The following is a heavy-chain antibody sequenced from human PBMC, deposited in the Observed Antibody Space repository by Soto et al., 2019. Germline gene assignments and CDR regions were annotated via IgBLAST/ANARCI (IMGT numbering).Heavy chain of an antibody. D-gene: IGHD3-22*01. CDR1: GFTFSSYA. V-gene: IGHV3-23*01. J-gene: IGHJ5*02. CDR2: ISGSGGST. Sequence: GGSLRLSCAASGFTFSSYAMSWVHQAPGKGLEWVSAISGSGGSTYYADSVKGRFTISRDNSKNTLYLQMNSLRAEDTAVYYCAKDRGYYDSSGYWFDPWGQGTLVTVSS. CDR3: AKDRGYYDSSGYWFDP.